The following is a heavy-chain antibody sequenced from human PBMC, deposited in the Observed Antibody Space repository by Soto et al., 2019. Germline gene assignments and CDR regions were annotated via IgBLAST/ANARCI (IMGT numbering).Heavy chain of an antibody. J-gene: IGHJ4*02. V-gene: IGHV3-21*01. CDR3: ARDESAGSSTSN. Sequence: GGSLRLSCAASGFTFSSYGMHWVRQAPGKGPEWVSSIDSSGRYIYYADSVQGRFTISRDNAKNSLYLQMNSLRVEDTALYFCARDESAGSSTSNWGQGTLVTVSS. D-gene: IGHD2-2*01. CDR2: IDSSGRYI. CDR1: GFTFSSYG.